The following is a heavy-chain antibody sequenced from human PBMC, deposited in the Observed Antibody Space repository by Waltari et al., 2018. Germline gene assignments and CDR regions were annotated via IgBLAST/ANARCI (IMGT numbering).Heavy chain of an antibody. J-gene: IGHJ5*02. V-gene: IGHV1-2*04. D-gene: IGHD4-17*01. Sequence: QVQLVQSGAEVKKPGASVKVSCKASGYTFTGYYMHWVRQAPGQGLEWMGWINPNSGGTNYAQKFQGWVTMTRDTSISTAYMELSRLRSDDTAVYYCARDRRGAYDYGDYETFRAYNWFDPWGQGTLVTVSS. CDR2: INPNSGGT. CDR3: ARDRRGAYDYGDYETFRAYNWFDP. CDR1: GYTFTGYY.